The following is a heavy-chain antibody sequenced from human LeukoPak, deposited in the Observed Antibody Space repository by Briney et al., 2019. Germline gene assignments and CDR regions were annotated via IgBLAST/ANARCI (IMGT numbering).Heavy chain of an antibody. CDR1: GGSISSSSYY. V-gene: IGHV4-39*01. Sequence: SETLSLTCTVSGGSISSSSYYWGWLRQPPGKGLEWIGSIYYSGSTYYNPSLKSRVTISVDTSKNQFSLKLSSVTAADTAVYYCARRRGAKIDYWGQGTLVTVSS. D-gene: IGHD1-26*01. J-gene: IGHJ4*02. CDR3: ARRRGAKIDY. CDR2: IYYSGST.